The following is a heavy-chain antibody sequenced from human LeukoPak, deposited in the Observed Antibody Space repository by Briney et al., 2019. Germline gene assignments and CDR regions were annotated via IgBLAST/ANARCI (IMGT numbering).Heavy chain of an antibody. CDR3: AGRAAEAYGSGSYYNGHYYYYMDV. J-gene: IGHJ6*03. CDR2: IYPGDSDT. CDR1: GYSFTSYW. V-gene: IGHV5-51*01. Sequence: GESLKISCKGSGYSFTSYWIGWVRQMPGKGLEWMGIIYPGDSDTRYSPSFQGQVTISADKSISTAYLQWSSLKASDTAMYYCAGRAAEAYGSGSYYNGHYYYYMDVWGKGTTVTVSS. D-gene: IGHD3-10*01.